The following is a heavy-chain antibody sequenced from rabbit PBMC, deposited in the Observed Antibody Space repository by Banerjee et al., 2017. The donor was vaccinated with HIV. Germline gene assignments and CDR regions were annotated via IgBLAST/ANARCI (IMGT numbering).Heavy chain of an antibody. Sequence: QSLEESGGDLVKPGASLTLTCKASGFSFSSGYDMCWFRQAPGKGPEWIACIYAGDGRTDYASWAKGRFTISKTSSTTVTLQMTSLTAADTATYFCTRDLYSSSGYPYYFSLWGPGTLVTVS. V-gene: IGHV1S40*01. CDR1: GFSFSSGYD. CDR2: IYAGDGRT. CDR3: TRDLYSSSGYPYYFSL. D-gene: IGHD1-1*01. J-gene: IGHJ4*01.